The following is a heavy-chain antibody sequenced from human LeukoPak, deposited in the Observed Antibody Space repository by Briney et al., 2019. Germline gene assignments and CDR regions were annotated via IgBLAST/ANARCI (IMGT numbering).Heavy chain of an antibody. D-gene: IGHD3-3*01. CDR3: ARGVRFLEWLNLRNWFDP. CDR2: ISSSGDTT. V-gene: IGHV3-11*04. CDR1: GFTFNDYQ. J-gene: IGHJ5*02. Sequence: GGSLRLSCAASGFTFNDYQMSWIRQAPGKGLEWLSHISSSGDTTYYADSVRGRFTISRDNAKKSLYLQMSSLRAEDTAVYYCARGVRFLEWLNLRNWFDPWGQGTLVTVSS.